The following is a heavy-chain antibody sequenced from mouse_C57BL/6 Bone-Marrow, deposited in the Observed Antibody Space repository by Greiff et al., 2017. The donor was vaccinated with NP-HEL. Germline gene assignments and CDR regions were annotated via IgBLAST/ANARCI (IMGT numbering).Heavy chain of an antibody. CDR2: ISSGSSTI. CDR3: ASEYGFFFDY. CDR1: GFTFSDYG. J-gene: IGHJ2*01. Sequence: EVKLMESGGGLVKPGGSLKLSCAASGFTFSDYGMHWVRQAPEKGLEWVAYISSGSSTIYYADTVKGRFTISRDNAKNTLFLQMTSLRSEDTAMYYCASEYGFFFDYWGQGTTLTVSS. V-gene: IGHV5-17*01. D-gene: IGHD1-1*02.